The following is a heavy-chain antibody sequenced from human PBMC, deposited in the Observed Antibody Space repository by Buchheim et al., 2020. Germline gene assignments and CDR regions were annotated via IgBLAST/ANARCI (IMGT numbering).Heavy chain of an antibody. Sequence: QVQLEESGGGVVQPGRSLRLSCAASGFTFSSYAMHWARQAPGKGLEWVAVISYDGSNKYYADSVKGRVTISRDNSKNTLYLQMNSLRAEDTAVYYCAPRGSTTVNYWGQGTL. CDR3: APRGSTTVNY. D-gene: IGHD4-17*01. CDR2: ISYDGSNK. J-gene: IGHJ4*02. CDR1: GFTFSSYA. V-gene: IGHV3-30-3*01.